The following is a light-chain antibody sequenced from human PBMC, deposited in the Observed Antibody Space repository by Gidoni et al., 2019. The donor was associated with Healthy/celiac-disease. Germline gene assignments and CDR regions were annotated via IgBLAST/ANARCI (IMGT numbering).Light chain of an antibody. CDR1: QLGDKY. CDR2: QDS. V-gene: IGLV3-1*01. J-gene: IGLJ1*01. CDR3: QAWDSSTDGGYV. Sequence: SYELTQPPSVSVSPGQTASTTCPGDQLGDKYACWYQQKPGQSPVLVIYQDSKRPSGIPERFSGSNSGNTATLTISGTQAMDEADYYCQAWDSSTDGGYVFGTGTKVTVL.